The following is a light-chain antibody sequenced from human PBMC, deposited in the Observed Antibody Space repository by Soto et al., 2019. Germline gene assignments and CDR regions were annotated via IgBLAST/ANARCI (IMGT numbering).Light chain of an antibody. CDR1: QSVSTY. J-gene: IGKJ3*01. Sequence: EVVLTQSPATLSLSPGERATLSCRASQSVSTYLAWYQRKPGQPPRLLIYGASNRATGTPARFSGSGSGTDFTLTISSLEPEDFAVYYCHQRSNWPPITFGPGTKVEIK. CDR2: GAS. V-gene: IGKV3-11*01. CDR3: HQRSNWPPIT.